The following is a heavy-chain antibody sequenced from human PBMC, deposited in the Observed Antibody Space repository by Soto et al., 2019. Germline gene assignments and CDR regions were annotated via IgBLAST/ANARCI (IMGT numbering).Heavy chain of an antibody. V-gene: IGHV3-23*01. D-gene: IGHD6-13*01. CDR3: AKVSSSWYAGFFDR. CDR2: LSDSGDSI. Sequence: PGGSLRLSCTASGFTFSSHAMTWVRQAPGKGLEWVSGLSDSGDSIYYADSVKGRFTIYRDNSMNTLYLQMNTLRVEDTAVYYCAKVSSSWYAGFFDRWGQGTLVTVSS. CDR1: GFTFSSHA. J-gene: IGHJ4*02.